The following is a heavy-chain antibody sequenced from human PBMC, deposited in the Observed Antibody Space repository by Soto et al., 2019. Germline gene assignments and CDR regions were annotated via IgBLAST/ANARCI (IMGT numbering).Heavy chain of an antibody. CDR1: GFTFSGSA. D-gene: IGHD2-15*01. CDR3: TSQYCSGGSCYPGFDY. V-gene: IGHV3-73*01. J-gene: IGHJ4*02. CDR2: IRSKANSYAT. Sequence: GGSLRLSCAASGFTFSGSAMHWVRQASGKGLEWVGRIRSKANSYATAYAASVKGRFTISRDDSKNTAYLQMNSLKTEDTAVYYCTSQYCSGGSCYPGFDYWGQGTLVTAPQ.